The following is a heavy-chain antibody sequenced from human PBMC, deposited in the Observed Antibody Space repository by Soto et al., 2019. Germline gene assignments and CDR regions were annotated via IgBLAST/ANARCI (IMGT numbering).Heavy chain of an antibody. CDR2: IYYSGST. J-gene: IGHJ6*02. Sequence: LSLTCTVSGGSISSYYCSWIRQPGGKGLEWIGYIYYSGSTNYNPSLKSRVTISVDTSKNQFSLKLSSVTAADTAVYYCARDSMVRGLSYGMDVWGQGTTVTVSS. D-gene: IGHD3-10*01. CDR3: ARDSMVRGLSYGMDV. V-gene: IGHV4-59*01. CDR1: GGSISSYY.